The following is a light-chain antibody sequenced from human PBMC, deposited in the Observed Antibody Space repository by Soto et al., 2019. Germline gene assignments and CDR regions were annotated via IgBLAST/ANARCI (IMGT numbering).Light chain of an antibody. CDR3: QQYGTSPPIT. CDR1: QSISSSY. J-gene: IGKJ5*01. V-gene: IGKV3-20*01. CDR2: GAS. Sequence: EIVLTQSPGTLSLSPGERATLAARAIQSISSSYLAWYQQKPGQAPGLLISGASSRAAGVPDRFSGSGSGTDFTLTISRLEPEDFAVYYCQQYGTSPPITFGQGTRLEIK.